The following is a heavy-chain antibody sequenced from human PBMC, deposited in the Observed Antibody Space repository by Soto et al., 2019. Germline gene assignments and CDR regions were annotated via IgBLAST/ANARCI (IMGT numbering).Heavy chain of an antibody. J-gene: IGHJ4*02. Sequence: SETLSLTCTVSGGSISSYYWSWIRQPPGKGLEWIGDIYYSGSTNYSPSLKSRVTISLDTSKNQFSLEVSSVTAADTAVYYCARASDGDYFDYWGQGTLVTVSS. V-gene: IGHV4-59*01. D-gene: IGHD4-17*01. CDR2: IYYSGST. CDR3: ARASDGDYFDY. CDR1: GGSISSYY.